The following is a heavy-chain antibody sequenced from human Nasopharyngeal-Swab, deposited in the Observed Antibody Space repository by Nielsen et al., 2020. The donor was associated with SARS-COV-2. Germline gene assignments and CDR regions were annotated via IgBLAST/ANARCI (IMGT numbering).Heavy chain of an antibody. Sequence: LSLTCAASGFTFSSYSMNWVRQAPGKGLEWVSPISSSSSYIYYADSVKGRFTISRDNAKNSLYLQMNSLRAEDTAVYYCARDPGRWVRGVYYWGQGTLVTVSS. V-gene: IGHV3-21*01. CDR3: ARDPGRWVRGVYY. J-gene: IGHJ4*02. CDR1: GFTFSSYS. D-gene: IGHD3-10*01. CDR2: ISSSSSYI.